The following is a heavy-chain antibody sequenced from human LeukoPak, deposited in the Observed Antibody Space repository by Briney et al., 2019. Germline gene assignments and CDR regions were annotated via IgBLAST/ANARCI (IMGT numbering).Heavy chain of an antibody. CDR3: ARDLSPYYYDSSGYYRHWFDP. V-gene: IGHV3-21*01. CDR2: ISSSSSYI. CDR1: GFTFSSYS. Sequence: GGSLRLSCAASGFTFSSYSMNWVRQAPGKGLEWVSSISSSSSYIYYADSVKGRFTISRDNAKNSLYLQMNRLRAEDTSVYSCARDLSPYYYDSSGYYRHWFDPWGQGTLVTVSS. J-gene: IGHJ5*02. D-gene: IGHD3-22*01.